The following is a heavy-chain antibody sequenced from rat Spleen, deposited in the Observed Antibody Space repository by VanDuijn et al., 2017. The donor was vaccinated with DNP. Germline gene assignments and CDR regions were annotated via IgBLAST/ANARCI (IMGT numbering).Heavy chain of an antibody. D-gene: IGHD1-2*01. CDR1: GYIFTNYH. CDR3: SRDNYSSHMPYYYAMDA. V-gene: IGHV1-43*01. J-gene: IGHJ4*01. Sequence: QVQLQQSGAGLAKPGSSVKISCKASGYIFTNYHISWIKQTTGQGLEYFGYINTGGGSLNYNEKFKGKATLTVDKSSSTAFMQLSSLTSDDSAVYYCSRDNYSSHMPYYYAMDAWGQGTSVTVSS. CDR2: INTGGGSL.